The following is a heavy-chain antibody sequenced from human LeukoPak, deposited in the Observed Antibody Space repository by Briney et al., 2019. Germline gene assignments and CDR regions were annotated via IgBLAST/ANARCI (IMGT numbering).Heavy chain of an antibody. J-gene: IGHJ4*02. CDR3: ARVTYIAPDY. V-gene: IGHV1-18*01. D-gene: IGHD3-16*01. CDR2: ISTYNGNT. Sequence: GASVKVSCKASGYTFTSYGISWVRQAPGQGLEWMGWISTYNGNTNYAQKLQGRVTITTNTSINTAYMELSSLRSEDTAVYYCARVTYIAPDYWGPGTLVTVSS. CDR1: GYTFTSYG.